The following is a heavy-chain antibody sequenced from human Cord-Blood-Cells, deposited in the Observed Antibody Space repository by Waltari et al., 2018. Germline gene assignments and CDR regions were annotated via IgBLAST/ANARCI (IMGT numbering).Heavy chain of an antibody. CDR2: TT. J-gene: IGHJ4*02. V-gene: IGHV4-39*01. Sequence: TTYSNPSLKSRVTISVDTSKNQFSLKLSSVTAADTAVYYCARRGGNWNRGYYFDYWGQGTLVTVSS. CDR3: ARRGGNWNRGYYFDY. D-gene: IGHD1-1*01.